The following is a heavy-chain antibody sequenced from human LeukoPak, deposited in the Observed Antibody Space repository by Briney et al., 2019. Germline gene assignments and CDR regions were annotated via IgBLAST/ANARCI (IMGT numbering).Heavy chain of an antibody. J-gene: IGHJ4*02. CDR2: IYSRVST. CDR1: GGSISSYY. D-gene: IGHD3-16*01. V-gene: IGHV4-59*01. CDR3: ARLRLGMEGNYFDY. Sequence: SETLSLTCSVHGGSISSYYWSWIRQPPGRGLEWNGYIYSRVSTKHNPHSKSRVTTSVDTSKNQFSLKLSSVTAADTAVYYCARLRLGMEGNYFDYWGQGTLVTVSS.